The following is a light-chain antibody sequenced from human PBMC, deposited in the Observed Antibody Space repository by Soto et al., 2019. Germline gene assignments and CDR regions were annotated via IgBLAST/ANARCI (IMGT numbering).Light chain of an antibody. CDR2: LNSDGSH. CDR3: QNWGTGIPVV. CDR1: SGHSSYA. J-gene: IGLJ2*01. Sequence: QLVLTQSPSASASLGASVKLTCTLSSGHSSYAIAWHQQQPEKGPRYLMKLNSDGSHSKGDGIPDRFSGSSSGAERYLTISSLQSEDEADYYCQNWGTGIPVVFGGGTKLTVL. V-gene: IGLV4-69*01.